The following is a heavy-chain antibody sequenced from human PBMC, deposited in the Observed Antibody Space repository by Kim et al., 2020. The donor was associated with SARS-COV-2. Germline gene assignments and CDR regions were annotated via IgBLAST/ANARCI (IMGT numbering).Heavy chain of an antibody. Sequence: GGSLRLSCAASGFTFSSYSMNWVRQAPGKGLEWVSSISSSSSYIYYADSVKGRFTISRDNAKNSLYLQMNSLRAEDTAVYYCARDKKSDGYNFYYYYGMDVWGQGTTVTVSS. J-gene: IGHJ6*02. CDR2: ISSSSSYI. V-gene: IGHV3-21*01. CDR3: ARDKKSDGYNFYYYYGMDV. CDR1: GFTFSSYS. D-gene: IGHD5-12*01.